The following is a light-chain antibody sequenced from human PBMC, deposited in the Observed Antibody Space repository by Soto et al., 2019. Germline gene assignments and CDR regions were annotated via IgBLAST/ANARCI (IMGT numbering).Light chain of an antibody. Sequence: QSVLTQPASVSGSPGQSITISCTGTSSDVGGYSYASWYQQHPGKTPKLMIYEVSNRPSGVSHRFSGSKSGNTASLTISGLQTEDEADYYCSSFSSITREVFGGGTQLTVL. CDR2: EVS. V-gene: IGLV2-14*01. J-gene: IGLJ2*01. CDR3: SSFSSITREV. CDR1: SSDVGGYSY.